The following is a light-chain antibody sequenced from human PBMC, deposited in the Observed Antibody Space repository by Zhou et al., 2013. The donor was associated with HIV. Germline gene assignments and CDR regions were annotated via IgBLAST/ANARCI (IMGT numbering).Light chain of an antibody. CDR3: QQRSNWPPIT. CDR1: QYMDVNY. V-gene: IGKV3D-20*02. CDR2: GAS. J-gene: IGKJ5*01. Sequence: EIVLTQSPGTLSLSPGERATLSCRASQYMDVNYLAWYQQRPGQAPRLLIYGASSRATGIPDRFSGSGSGTDFTLTISRLEPEDFAVYYCQQRSNWPPITFGQGTRLEIK.